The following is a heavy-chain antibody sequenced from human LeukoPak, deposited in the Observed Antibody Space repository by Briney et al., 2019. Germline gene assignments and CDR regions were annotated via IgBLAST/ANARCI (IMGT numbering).Heavy chain of an antibody. V-gene: IGHV3-48*03. CDR2: ISSSGSTI. CDR3: ANLDTGTPDF. CDR1: GFTFSSYE. Sequence: GGSLRLSCAASGFTFSSYEMNWVRQAPGKGLEWVSYISSSGSTIYYADSVKGRFTISRDNAKNSLYLQMNSLRAEDTAVYYCANLDTGTPDFWGQGTLVTVSS. J-gene: IGHJ4*02. D-gene: IGHD5-18*01.